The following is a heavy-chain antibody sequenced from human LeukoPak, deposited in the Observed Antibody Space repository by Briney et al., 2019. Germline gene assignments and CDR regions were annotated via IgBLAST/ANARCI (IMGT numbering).Heavy chain of an antibody. J-gene: IGHJ4*02. Sequence: GGSLRLXCAASGFTFSSYEMNWDRQAPGKGLEWVSYISSSGSTIYYADSVKGRFTISRDNAENSLYLQMSSLRAEDTAVYYCARESWATDYWGQGTLVTVSS. D-gene: IGHD3-10*01. V-gene: IGHV3-48*03. CDR1: GFTFSSYE. CDR3: ARESWATDY. CDR2: ISSSGSTI.